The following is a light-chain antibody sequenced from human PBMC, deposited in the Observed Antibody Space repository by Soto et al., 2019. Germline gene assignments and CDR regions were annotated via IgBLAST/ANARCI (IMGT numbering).Light chain of an antibody. CDR3: QQYNSYPWT. V-gene: IGKV1-5*03. CDR1: QSISSW. J-gene: IGKJ1*01. Sequence: DIQMTQSPSTLSASVGDRVIITCRASQSISSWLAWYQQKPGKAPKLLIYKASSLESGVPSRFSGRGSGTEFTLTISSLQPDDFATYYCQQYNSYPWTFGQGTKVEIK. CDR2: KAS.